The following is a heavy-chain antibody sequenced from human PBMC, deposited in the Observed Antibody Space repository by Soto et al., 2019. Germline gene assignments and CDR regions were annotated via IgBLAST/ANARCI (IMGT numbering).Heavy chain of an antibody. V-gene: IGHV1-69*13. CDR1: GGTFSSYA. CDR3: ARGEGCSGGSCYYFDY. Sequence: SVKVSCKASGGTFSSYAISWVRQAPGQGLEWMGGIIPIFGTANYAQKFQGRVTITADESTSTAYMERSSLRSEDTAVYYCARGEGCSGGSCYYFDYWGQGALVTVSS. CDR2: IIPIFGTA. D-gene: IGHD2-15*01. J-gene: IGHJ4*02.